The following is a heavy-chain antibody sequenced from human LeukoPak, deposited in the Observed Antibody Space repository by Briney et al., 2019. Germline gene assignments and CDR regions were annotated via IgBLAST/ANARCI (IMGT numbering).Heavy chain of an antibody. Sequence: PGGSLRLSCAASGFTFSGYAMSWFRQAPGKGLEWLANIKQDGSEKYYVDSVKGRFTISRDNSKNTLYLQMNSLRAEDTAVYYCARDGIVGATTLDYWGQGTLVTVSS. D-gene: IGHD1-26*01. CDR2: IKQDGSEK. CDR1: GFTFSGYA. V-gene: IGHV3-7*03. CDR3: ARDGIVGATTLDY. J-gene: IGHJ4*02.